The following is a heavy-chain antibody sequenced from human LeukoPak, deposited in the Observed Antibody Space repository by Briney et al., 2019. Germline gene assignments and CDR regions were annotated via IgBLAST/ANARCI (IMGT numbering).Heavy chain of an antibody. CDR1: GVNFRGYW. CDR2: MKQDGSEK. D-gene: IGHD5-18*01. J-gene: IGHJ4*02. Sequence: GGALRLSCAVSGVNFRGYWMAWVRQAPGKGLEWVANMKQDGSEKYYVDSVKGRFTISRDNSKNTLYLQMNSLRAEDTAVYYCARDKRGSSYVTYDYWGQGTLVTVSS. V-gene: IGHV3-7*01. CDR3: ARDKRGSSYVTYDY.